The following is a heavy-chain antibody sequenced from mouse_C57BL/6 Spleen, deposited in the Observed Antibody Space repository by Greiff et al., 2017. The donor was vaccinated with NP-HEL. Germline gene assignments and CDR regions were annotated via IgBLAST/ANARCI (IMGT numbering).Heavy chain of an antibody. J-gene: IGHJ2*01. CDR3: AREGTTVVERGYYFDY. CDR1: GYTFTSYW. V-gene: IGHV1-69*01. D-gene: IGHD1-1*01. CDR2: IDPSDSYT. Sequence: QVQLQQPGAELVMPGASVKLSCKASGYTFTSYWMHWVKQRPGQGLEWIGEIDPSDSYTNYNQKFKGKSTLTVDKSSSTAYMQLSSLTSEDSAVYYSAREGTTVVERGYYFDYWGQGTTLTVSS.